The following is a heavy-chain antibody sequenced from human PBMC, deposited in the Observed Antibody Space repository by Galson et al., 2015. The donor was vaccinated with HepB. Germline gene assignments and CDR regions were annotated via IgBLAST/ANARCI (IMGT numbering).Heavy chain of an antibody. CDR3: ARVADVDYGDHSFFDY. Sequence: SLRLSCAASGFTFSNYAMNWVRQAPEKGLEWVSSVSGSGGKTYNADSVRGRFIISRDNSKNTLYLQMNSLRVDDTAVYYCARVADVDYGDHSFFDYWGQGALVTVSS. J-gene: IGHJ4*02. CDR1: GFTFSNYA. D-gene: IGHD4-23*01. V-gene: IGHV3-23*01. CDR2: VSGSGGKT.